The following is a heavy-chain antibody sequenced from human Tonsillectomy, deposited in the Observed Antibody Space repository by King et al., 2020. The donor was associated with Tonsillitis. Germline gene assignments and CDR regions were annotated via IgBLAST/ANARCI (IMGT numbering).Heavy chain of an antibody. J-gene: IGHJ6*02. V-gene: IGHV1-46*01. CDR3: ATDAEYGANGLTYHYYGMDV. D-gene: IGHD4-17*01. Sequence: QLVQSGAEVKKPGASVKVSCKASGYTFTHYYVHWVRQAPGQGLEWMGVINPNGGSTSYPEKFQGRVTMTRDTSTSTVYMELSKLTSDDTAVYYCATDAEYGANGLTYHYYGMDVWGQGNTETVSS. CDR1: GYTFTHYY. CDR2: INPNGGST.